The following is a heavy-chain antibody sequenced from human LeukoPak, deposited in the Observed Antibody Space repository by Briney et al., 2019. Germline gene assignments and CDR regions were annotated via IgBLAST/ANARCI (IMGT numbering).Heavy chain of an antibody. CDR3: ARANGGYSYGYPDY. V-gene: IGHV3-48*03. CDR2: IHISGSPI. D-gene: IGHD5-18*01. J-gene: IGHJ4*02. CDR1: GFTFSSYE. Sequence: AGGSLRLSCAASGFTFSSYEMNWVRQAPGKGPEWVSYIHISGSPIYYADSVKGRFTISRDNAKNSLFLQMNSLRAEDTAIYYCARANGGYSYGYPDYWGQGTLATVSS.